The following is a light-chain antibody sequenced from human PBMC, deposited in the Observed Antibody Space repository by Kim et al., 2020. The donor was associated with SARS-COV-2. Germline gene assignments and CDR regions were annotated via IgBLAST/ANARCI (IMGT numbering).Light chain of an antibody. CDR1: SNNVGNQG. CDR3: SAWDSSLSIWV. Sequence: QAGLTQPPSVSKGLRQTATLTCTENSNNVGNQGAAWLQQHQGHPPKLLSYRNNNRPSGISERLSASRSGNTASLTITGLQPEDEADYYCSAWDSSLSIWVFGGGTQLTVL. CDR2: RNN. V-gene: IGLV10-54*01. J-gene: IGLJ3*02.